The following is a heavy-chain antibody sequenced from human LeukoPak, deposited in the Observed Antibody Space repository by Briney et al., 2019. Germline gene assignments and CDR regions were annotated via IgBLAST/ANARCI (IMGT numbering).Heavy chain of an antibody. CDR3: AGGYDYGDYVGDFDY. CDR1: GYTFTSYP. CDR2: ITTYNGNT. J-gene: IGHJ4*02. Sequence: GASVKVSCKASGYTFTSYPISWVRQAPGQGLEWVGWITTYNGNTNYAQKLQGRVTMITDTSTSTAYMDLRGLRSDDTAVYYCAGGYDYGDYVGDFDYWGQGTLVTVSS. V-gene: IGHV1-18*01. D-gene: IGHD4-17*01.